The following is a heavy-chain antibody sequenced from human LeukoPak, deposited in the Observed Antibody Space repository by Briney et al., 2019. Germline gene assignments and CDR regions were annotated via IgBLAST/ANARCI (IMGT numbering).Heavy chain of an antibody. CDR1: GFTVSSNY. D-gene: IGHD4-17*01. CDR3: ARDKYGDYVYFQH. J-gene: IGHJ1*01. CDR2: ISSSSSYI. Sequence: GGSLRLSCAASGFTVSSNYMSWVRQAPGKGLEWVSSISSSSSYIYYADSVKGRFTISRDNAKNSLYLQMNSLRAEDTAVYYCARDKYGDYVYFQHWGQGTLVTVSS. V-gene: IGHV3-21*01.